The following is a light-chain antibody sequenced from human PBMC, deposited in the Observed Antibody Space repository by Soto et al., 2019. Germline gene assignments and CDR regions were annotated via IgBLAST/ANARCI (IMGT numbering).Light chain of an antibody. CDR1: QSTDTNS. J-gene: IGKJ2*01. CDR3: QQYNSYPQP. Sequence: EIVLTQSPGTLSLSPGERATLSCRASQSTDTNSLAWYQQKPGQAPRLLIYGASSLESGVPSRFSGSGSGTEFTLTISSLQPDDFATYSCQQYNSYPQPFGQGTKLEIK. V-gene: IGKV3-20*01. CDR2: GAS.